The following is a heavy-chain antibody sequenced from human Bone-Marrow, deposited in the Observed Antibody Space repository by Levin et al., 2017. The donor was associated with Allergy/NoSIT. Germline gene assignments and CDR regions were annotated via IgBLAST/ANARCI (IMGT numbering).Heavy chain of an antibody. CDR1: GFTFSSST. J-gene: IGHJ4*02. D-gene: IGHD4-17*01. V-gene: IGHV3-48*01. CDR3: ARHLIYGDYASFDS. CDR2: ITRSSTTI. Sequence: PGGSLRLSCAASGFTFSSSTMNWVRQAPGKGLEWISFITRSSTTIYYADSVRGRFTVSRDNAGNSLYLQMNRLSVEDTAVYYCARHLIYGDYASFDSWGQGALVTVSS.